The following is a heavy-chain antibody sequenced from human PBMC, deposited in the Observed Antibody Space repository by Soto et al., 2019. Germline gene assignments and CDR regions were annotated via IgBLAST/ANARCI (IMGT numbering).Heavy chain of an antibody. D-gene: IGHD5-18*01. CDR2: INPSGGST. Sequence: GASVKVSSKASGYTFTSYYMHWVRQAPGQGLEWMGIINPSGGSTSYAQKFQGRVTMTRDTSTSTVYMELSSLRSEDTAVYYCARTTVDTAMVDAFDIWGQGTMVTVSS. J-gene: IGHJ3*02. CDR1: GYTFTSYY. V-gene: IGHV1-46*01. CDR3: ARTTVDTAMVDAFDI.